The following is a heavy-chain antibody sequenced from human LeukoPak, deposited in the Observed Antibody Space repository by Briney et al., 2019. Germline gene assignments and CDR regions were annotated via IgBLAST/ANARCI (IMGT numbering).Heavy chain of an antibody. CDR1: GFTFSSYG. D-gene: IGHD1-26*01. V-gene: IGHV3-30*18. CDR3: AKEGDYYGMDV. Sequence: GGSLRLSCAASGFTFSSYGMHWVRQAPGKGLEWVAVISYDGSNKDYADSVKGRFTISRDDSKNTLYLQMNSLRVEDTAVYYCAKEGDYYGMDVWGQGTTVTVSS. CDR2: ISYDGSNK. J-gene: IGHJ6*02.